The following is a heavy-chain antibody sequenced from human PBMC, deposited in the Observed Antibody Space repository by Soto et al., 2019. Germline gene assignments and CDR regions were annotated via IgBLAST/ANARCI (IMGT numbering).Heavy chain of an antibody. Sequence: GGSLRLSCAASGFTFSSYGMHWVRQAPGKGLEWVAVISYDGSNKYYADSVKGRFTISRDNSKNTLYLQMNSLRAEDTAVYYCAKDRSPYYYDSSGYYSGAFDIWGQGTMVTVSS. D-gene: IGHD3-22*01. J-gene: IGHJ3*02. CDR3: AKDRSPYYYDSSGYYSGAFDI. CDR2: ISYDGSNK. CDR1: GFTFSSYG. V-gene: IGHV3-30*18.